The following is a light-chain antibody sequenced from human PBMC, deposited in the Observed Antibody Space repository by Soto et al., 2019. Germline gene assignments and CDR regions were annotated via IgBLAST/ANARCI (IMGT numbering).Light chain of an antibody. J-gene: IGLJ2*01. Sequence: QSALTQPRSVSGSPGQSVTISCTGTSSDVGGYNYVSWYQQHPGKAPKLMIYDVNKRPSGVPDRFSGSKSGNTASLIVSGLQAEDEADYYCCSYAGSYTLVFGGGTKVTVL. CDR3: CSYAGSYTLV. V-gene: IGLV2-11*01. CDR1: SSDVGGYNY. CDR2: DVN.